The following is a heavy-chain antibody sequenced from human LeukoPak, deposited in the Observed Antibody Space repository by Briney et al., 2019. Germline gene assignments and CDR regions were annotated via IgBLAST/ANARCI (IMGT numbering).Heavy chain of an antibody. Sequence: GALRLPCAASGFTFSSYGMHWVRQAPGKGLEWVAVISYDGSNKYYADSVKGRFTISRDNSKNTLYLQMNSLRAEDTAVYYCAKGVYYYDSSGYYSHFDYWGQGTLVTVSS. J-gene: IGHJ4*02. CDR2: ISYDGSNK. CDR3: AKGVYYYDSSGYYSHFDY. V-gene: IGHV3-30*18. CDR1: GFTFSSYG. D-gene: IGHD3-22*01.